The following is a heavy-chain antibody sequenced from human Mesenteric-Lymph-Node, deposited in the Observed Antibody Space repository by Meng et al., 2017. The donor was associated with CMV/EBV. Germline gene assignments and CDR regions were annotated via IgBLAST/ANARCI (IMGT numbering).Heavy chain of an antibody. V-gene: IGHV1-69*02. Sequence: QLQLVQPVAEVKKPGASVDSSYKASGGTFSSYTSSWVGQAPGQGLEWMGRIIPSIGIANYAQKFQGRVTITADKSTSKAYMELSSVRAGDTAVYYCAGGIAAAGSRWFDPWGQGTLVTVSS. J-gene: IGHJ5*02. CDR1: GGTFSSYT. CDR3: AGGIAAAGSRWFDP. D-gene: IGHD6-13*01. CDR2: IIPSIGIA.